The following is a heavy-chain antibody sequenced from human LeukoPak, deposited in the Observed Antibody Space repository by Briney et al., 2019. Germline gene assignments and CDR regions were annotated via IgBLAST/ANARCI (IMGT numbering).Heavy chain of an antibody. Sequence: SETLSLTCAVSGYSISSGYYWGWIRRPPGKGLEYIGSIYHSGNAYYNPSLKSRVALSVDTSKNQFSLQLSSVTAADTAVYYCARDQAYCGGDCYFDFWGQGTLVTVSS. CDR2: IYHSGNA. CDR1: GYSISSGYY. D-gene: IGHD2-21*02. V-gene: IGHV4-38-2*02. CDR3: ARDQAYCGGDCYFDF. J-gene: IGHJ4*02.